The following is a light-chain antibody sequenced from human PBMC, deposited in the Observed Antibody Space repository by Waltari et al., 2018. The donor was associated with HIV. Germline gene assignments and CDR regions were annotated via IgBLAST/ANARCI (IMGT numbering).Light chain of an antibody. V-gene: IGLV1-40*01. CDR2: GNS. Sequence: QSVLTQPPSVSGAPGQRVTISCTGSSPNIGAGYDVHWYQQLPGTAPKLPIYGNSNRPSGVPDRFSGSKSGTSASLAITGLQAEDEADYYCQSYDSSMSLYVFGTGTKVTVL. CDR1: SPNIGAGYD. J-gene: IGLJ1*01. CDR3: QSYDSSMSLYV.